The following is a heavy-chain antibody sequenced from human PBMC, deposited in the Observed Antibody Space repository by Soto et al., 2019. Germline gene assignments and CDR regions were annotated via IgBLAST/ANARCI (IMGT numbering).Heavy chain of an antibody. CDR3: ARDLVPSITIFGVVIHYGMDV. CDR2: ISSSSSYI. J-gene: IGHJ6*02. CDR1: GFTFSSYS. Sequence: GGSLRLSCAASGFTFSSYSMNWVRQAPGKGLEWVSSISSSSSYIYYADSVKGRFTISRDNAKDSLYLQMNSLRAEDTAVYYCARDLVPSITIFGVVIHYGMDVWGQGTTVTVSS. V-gene: IGHV3-21*01. D-gene: IGHD3-3*01.